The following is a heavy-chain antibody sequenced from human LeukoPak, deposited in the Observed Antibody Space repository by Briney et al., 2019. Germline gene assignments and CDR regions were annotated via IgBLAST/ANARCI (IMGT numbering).Heavy chain of an antibody. V-gene: IGHV1-18*01. J-gene: IGHJ4*02. D-gene: IGHD6-13*01. CDR1: GYTFTSYG. CDR3: ARDSWDSSSWYRGFDY. CDR2: ISAYNGNT. Sequence: ASVKVSCKASGYTFTSYGISWVRQAPGQGLEWMGWISAYNGNTNYAQKLQGRVTMTTDTSTSTAYMELRSLRSDDTAVYYCARDSWDSSSWYRGFDYWGQGTLVTVSS.